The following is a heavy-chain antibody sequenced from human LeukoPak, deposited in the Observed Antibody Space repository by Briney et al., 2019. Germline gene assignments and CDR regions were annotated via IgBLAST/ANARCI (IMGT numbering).Heavy chain of an antibody. Sequence: ASVQVSCKASGYTFTGYYMHWVRQAPGQGLEWMGRINPNSGGTNYAQKFQGRVTMTRDTSISTAYMELSRLRSDDTAVYCCAREGYDILTGDYYYGMDVWGQGTTVTVSS. CDR1: GYTFTGYY. J-gene: IGHJ6*02. CDR3: AREGYDILTGDYYYGMDV. CDR2: INPNSGGT. V-gene: IGHV1-2*06. D-gene: IGHD3-9*01.